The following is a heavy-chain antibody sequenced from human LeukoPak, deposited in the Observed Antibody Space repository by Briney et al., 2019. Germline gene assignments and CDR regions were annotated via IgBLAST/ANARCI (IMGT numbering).Heavy chain of an antibody. D-gene: IGHD5-18*01. Sequence: SETLSLTCTVSGYSIRNGYHWGWIRQPPGKGLEWIGSIYHTGSTYYNPSLKSRVTISVDLSKNQFSLKLSSVTAADTAVYYCARGLLRGDTAMRKRRYFDYWGQGTLVTVSS. V-gene: IGHV4-38-2*02. J-gene: IGHJ4*02. CDR2: IYHTGST. CDR1: GYSIRNGYH. CDR3: ARGLLRGDTAMRKRRYFDY.